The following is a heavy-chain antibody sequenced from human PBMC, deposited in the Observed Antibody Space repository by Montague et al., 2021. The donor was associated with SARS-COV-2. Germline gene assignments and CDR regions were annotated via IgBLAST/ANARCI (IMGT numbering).Heavy chain of an antibody. CDR1: RDSISSHNYF. J-gene: IGHJ3*02. CDR2: VDYSGLT. CDR3: AKDGEALAWGTFDI. D-gene: IGHD3-10*01. Sequence: SETLSLTCTVSRDSISSHNYFWAWIRQPPGKGLEWIGSVDYSGLTFYSLSLKSRVTISVDTSKNQFSLKVNSVTAADTAVYYCAKDGEALAWGTFDIWGQGTMVTVSS. V-gene: IGHV4-39*07.